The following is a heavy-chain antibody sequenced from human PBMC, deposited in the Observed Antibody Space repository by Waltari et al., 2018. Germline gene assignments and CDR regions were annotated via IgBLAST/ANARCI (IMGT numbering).Heavy chain of an antibody. Sequence: EVQLVESGGGLVKPGGSLRLSCAASGFTFSSYSMNWVRQAPGKGLEWVSSISSSSSYKYYADSGNGRFTISRDNAKNALYLQMNSLRAEDTAVYYCASTRAYSSSSGSLWYYGMDVWGQGTTVTVSS. V-gene: IGHV3-21*01. D-gene: IGHD6-6*01. CDR3: ASTRAYSSSSGSLWYYGMDV. J-gene: IGHJ6*02. CDR1: GFTFSSYS. CDR2: ISSSSSYK.